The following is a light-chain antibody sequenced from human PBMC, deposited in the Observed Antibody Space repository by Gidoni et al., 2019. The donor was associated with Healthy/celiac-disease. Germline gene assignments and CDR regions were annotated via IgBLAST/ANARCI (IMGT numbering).Light chain of an antibody. CDR2: AAS. Sequence: DIQLTQSPSFLSASVGDRVTITCRASQGISSYLAWYQQKPGKAPKLLIYAASTLQSGVPSRFSGSGSGTEFTLTISSLQPEDFATYYCQQLNSYPLFXPXTKVDIK. CDR1: QGISSY. J-gene: IGKJ3*01. CDR3: QQLNSYPL. V-gene: IGKV1-9*01.